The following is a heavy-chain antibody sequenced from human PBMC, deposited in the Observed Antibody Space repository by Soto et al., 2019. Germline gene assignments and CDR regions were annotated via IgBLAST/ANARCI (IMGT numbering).Heavy chain of an antibody. CDR1: GYTFTSYD. D-gene: IGHD3-9*01. CDR3: ARSPHFLPGYYKPHN. V-gene: IGHV1-8*01. Sequence: ASVKVSCKASGYTFTSYDINWVRQATGQGLEWMGWMNPNSGNTGYAQKFQGRVTMTRNTSISTAYMELSSLRSEDTAVYYCARSPHFLPGYYKPHNGGRETRVTVP. J-gene: IGHJ4*02. CDR2: MNPNSGNT.